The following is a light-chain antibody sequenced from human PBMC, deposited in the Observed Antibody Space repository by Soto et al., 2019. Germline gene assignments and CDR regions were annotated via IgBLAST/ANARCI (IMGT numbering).Light chain of an antibody. CDR3: TSYAGGNTIV. CDR1: SSDVGSYKY. Sequence: QSALTQPPSASGSPGQSVTISCTGTSSDVGSYKYVSWYQQHPGKAPKLIIYEVTKRPSGVPDRFSGSKSGNTASLTVSGLQAEDEADYYCTSYAGGNTIVFGAGTKVTVL. CDR2: EVT. V-gene: IGLV2-8*01. J-gene: IGLJ1*01.